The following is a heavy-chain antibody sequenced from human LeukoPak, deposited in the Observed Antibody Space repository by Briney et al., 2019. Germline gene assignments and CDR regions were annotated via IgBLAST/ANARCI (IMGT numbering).Heavy chain of an antibody. CDR2: INKDENQK. CDR1: RFTFSDCW. V-gene: IGHV3-7*01. Sequence: GGSLRLSCAASRFTFSDCWMTWVRQAPGQGLEWVASINKDENQKQYVDSVKGRFTISRDNAKNSMYLQLNSLRAEDTGVYYCVRNRGWYALDMWGQGTMVTVSS. CDR3: VRNRGWYALDM. J-gene: IGHJ3*02. D-gene: IGHD6-19*01.